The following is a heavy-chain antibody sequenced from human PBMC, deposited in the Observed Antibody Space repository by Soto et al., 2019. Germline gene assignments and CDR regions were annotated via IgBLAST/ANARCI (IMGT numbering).Heavy chain of an antibody. J-gene: IGHJ5*02. V-gene: IGHV4-59*01. CDR3: ARAYAGGYGDYAT. Sequence: QVQLQESGPGLVKPSETLSLSCTVSVGSISSYYWSWIRQPPGKGLEWIGYIYYSGSTNYNPSLKSRVTISVDTSKNQFSLKLSSVTAADTAVYYCARAYAGGYGDYATWGQGTLVTVSS. CDR2: IYYSGST. D-gene: IGHD4-17*01. CDR1: VGSISSYY.